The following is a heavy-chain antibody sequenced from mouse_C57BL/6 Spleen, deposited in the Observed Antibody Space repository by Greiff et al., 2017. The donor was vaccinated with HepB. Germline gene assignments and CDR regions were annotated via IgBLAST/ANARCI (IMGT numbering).Heavy chain of an antibody. Sequence: QVQLQQSGPGLVQPSQSLSITCTVSGFSLTSYGVHWVRQSPGKGLEWLGVIWRGGSTDYNAAFMSRLSITKDNSKSHVFFKMNSLQADDTAIYYCAGITTVVGEGYWYFDVWGTGTTVTVSS. CDR3: AGITTVVGEGYWYFDV. J-gene: IGHJ1*03. V-gene: IGHV2-5*01. CDR1: GFSLTSYG. D-gene: IGHD1-1*01. CDR2: IWRGGST.